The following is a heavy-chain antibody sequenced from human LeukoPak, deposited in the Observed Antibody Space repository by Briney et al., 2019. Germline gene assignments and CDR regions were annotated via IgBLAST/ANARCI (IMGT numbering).Heavy chain of an antibody. CDR3: ARDLRLRGYYYFMDV. Sequence: SETLSLICTVSGGSISSYDWSWIRQPAGKGLEGIGRIDTSGSPNYNPSLKSPVTMFVDQSKNQFSLRHSSPTTADHAVYYLARDLRLRGYYYFMDVWGKGTTVTVS. D-gene: IGHD3-10*01. CDR2: IDTSGSP. J-gene: IGHJ6*03. V-gene: IGHV4-4*07. CDR1: GGSISSYD.